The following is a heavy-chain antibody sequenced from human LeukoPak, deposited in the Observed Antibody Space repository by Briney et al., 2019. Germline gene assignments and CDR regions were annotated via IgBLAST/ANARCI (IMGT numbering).Heavy chain of an antibody. CDR1: GFTFSSYG. CDR3: AKDSDYDFWSGTDY. Sequence: GGSLRLSCAASGFTFSSYGMHWVRQAPGKGLEWVAFIRYDGSNKYYADSVKGRFTISRDNSKNTLYLQMNSLRAEDTAVYYCAKDSDYDFWSGTDYWGQGTLVTVSS. CDR2: IRYDGSNK. V-gene: IGHV3-30*02. D-gene: IGHD3-3*01. J-gene: IGHJ4*02.